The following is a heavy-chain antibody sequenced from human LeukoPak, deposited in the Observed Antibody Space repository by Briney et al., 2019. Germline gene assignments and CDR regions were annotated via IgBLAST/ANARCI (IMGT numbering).Heavy chain of an antibody. CDR1: GYSLSNGYY. V-gene: IGHV4-38-2*01. J-gene: IGHJ6*03. CDR3: SRQHDSYYYYYIDV. Sequence: SETLSLTCAVSGYSLSNGYYWVWIRQPPGRGLEWIGSLYHSDSAYYNTSLRSRVSMSVDTSKNQFSLTLSFVTAADAAVYYCSRQHDSYYYYYIDVWGSGTTVTVSS. CDR2: LYHSDSA.